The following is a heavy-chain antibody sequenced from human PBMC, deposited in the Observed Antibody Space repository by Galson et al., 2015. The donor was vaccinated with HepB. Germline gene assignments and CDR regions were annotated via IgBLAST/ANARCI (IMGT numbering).Heavy chain of an antibody. D-gene: IGHD6-19*01. J-gene: IGHJ4*02. CDR1: GGSFSGYY. CDR3: ASGDSGFSSGWKVTGGPVWGHGSEAIGY. V-gene: IGHV4-34*01. CDR2: INHSGST. Sequence: SLTCAVYGGSFSGYYWSWIRQPPGKGLEWIGEINHSGSTNYNPSLKSRVTISVDTSKNQSSLKLSSVTAADTAVYYCASGDSGFSSGWKVTGGPVWGHGSEAIGYWGQGTLVTVSS.